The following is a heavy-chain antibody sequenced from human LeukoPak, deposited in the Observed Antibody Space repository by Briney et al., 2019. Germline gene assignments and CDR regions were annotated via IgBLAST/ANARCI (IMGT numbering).Heavy chain of an antibody. CDR1: GGSISSGSYY. V-gene: IGHV4-61*02. CDR3: ARSDINWNYFTYLY. J-gene: IGHJ4*02. CDR2: IYTSGST. Sequence: PSQTLSLTCTVSGGSISSGSYYWSWIRQPAGKGLEWIGRIYTSGSTNYNPSLKSRVTISVDTSKNQFSLKLSSVTAADTAVYYCARSDINWNYFTYLYWGQGTLVTVSS. D-gene: IGHD1-7*01.